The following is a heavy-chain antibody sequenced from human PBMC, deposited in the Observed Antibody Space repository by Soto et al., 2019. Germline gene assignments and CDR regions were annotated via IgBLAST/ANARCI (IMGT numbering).Heavy chain of an antibody. Sequence: PGESLKISCQGSGGRFTNNWIGWVRQMPGKGLEWMGIVYPGDSETRYSPSFEGQVTISADKSISTAYLQWSSLKASDTAIYYCAKFRVGGYCTSDVCYQFDNWGLGTLVTVSS. CDR3: AKFRVGGYCTSDVCYQFDN. CDR2: VYPGDSET. J-gene: IGHJ4*02. D-gene: IGHD2-8*01. CDR1: GGRFTNNW. V-gene: IGHV5-51*01.